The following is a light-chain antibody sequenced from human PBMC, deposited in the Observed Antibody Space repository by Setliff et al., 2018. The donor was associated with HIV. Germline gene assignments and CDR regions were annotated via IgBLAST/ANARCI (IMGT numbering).Light chain of an antibody. J-gene: IGLJ3*02. CDR3: CSYAGSYNWV. CDR1: SSDVGAYNY. Sequence: QSVLTQPRSVSGSPGQSVTISCTGTSSDVGAYNYVSWYQQHPGKAPKLMICDVSKRPSGVPDRFSASKSGNTASLTISGLQAEDEADYYRCSYAGSYNWVFGGGTKVTVL. V-gene: IGLV2-11*01. CDR2: DVS.